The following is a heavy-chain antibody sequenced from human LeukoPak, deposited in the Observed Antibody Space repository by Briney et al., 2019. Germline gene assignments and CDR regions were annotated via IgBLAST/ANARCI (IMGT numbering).Heavy chain of an antibody. CDR3: AKFLGSGGYGVDY. D-gene: IGHD6-19*01. Sequence: PSETLSLTCAVYGGSFSGYYWSWIRQPPGKGLEWIGEINHSGSTNYNPSLKSRVTISVDTSKNQFSLKLSSVTAADTAVYYCAKFLGSGGYGVDYWGQGTLVTVSS. V-gene: IGHV4-34*01. CDR1: GGSFSGYY. CDR2: INHSGST. J-gene: IGHJ4*02.